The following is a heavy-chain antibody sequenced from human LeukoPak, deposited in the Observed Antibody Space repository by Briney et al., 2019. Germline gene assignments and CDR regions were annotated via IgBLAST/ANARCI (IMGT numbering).Heavy chain of an antibody. CDR2: INWDGGST. D-gene: IGHD6-19*01. J-gene: IGHJ2*01. CDR3: AGGDSSGWYFDI. CDR1: GFIFADHG. Sequence: RPGGSLRLSCAASGFIFADHGMAWGRPVPGKGLEWVSVINWDGGSTGYGDSVKGRFTISRDNTKNSLYLQMNSLRGEDTALYYCAGGDSSGWYFDIWGRGTLVTVSS. V-gene: IGHV3-20*04.